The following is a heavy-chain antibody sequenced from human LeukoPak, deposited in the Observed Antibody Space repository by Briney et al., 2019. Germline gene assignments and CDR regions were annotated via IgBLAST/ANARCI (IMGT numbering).Heavy chain of an antibody. CDR3: ATSRGPSYSFDY. J-gene: IGHJ4*02. CDR2: ISAAGTT. V-gene: IGHV3-53*01. Sequence: HPGGSLRLSCAASRFTVSSNYMSWVRQAPGKGLEWISFISAAGTTDYADSMKGRFTISRDNSKNTLYLQIDSLRAEDTAVYYCATSRGPSYSFDYWGQGTLVTVSS. CDR1: RFTVSSNY.